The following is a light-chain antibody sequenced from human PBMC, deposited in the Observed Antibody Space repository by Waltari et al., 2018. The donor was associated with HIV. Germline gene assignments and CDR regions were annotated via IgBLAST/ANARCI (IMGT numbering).Light chain of an antibody. CDR3: DAWDDSLNAHVL. CDR1: NSNIGSIT. Sequence: QSLLTQPPSASGPPGHSVTISCSGRNSNIGSITVYWYQQLPGTAPKLLIYNNDQHPSGVASRFSGSKSGTSASLAISGLESEDEADYDYDAWDDSLNAHVLFGGGTKLTVL. V-gene: IGLV1-44*01. CDR2: NND. J-gene: IGLJ2*01.